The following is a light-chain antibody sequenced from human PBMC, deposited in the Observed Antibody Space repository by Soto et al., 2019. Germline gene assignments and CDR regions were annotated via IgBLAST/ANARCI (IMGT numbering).Light chain of an antibody. CDR3: HQYGYSPNT. V-gene: IGKV3-20*01. CDR1: RSVASRY. Sequence: EIVLTQSPGTLSLSPGERAALSCRASRSVASRYLAWYQQKPGQAPRLLIYGASSRATGIPDRFSDSGSGTDFTLTISRLEPEDFAVYHCHQYGYSPNTFGQGTKLEIK. CDR2: GAS. J-gene: IGKJ2*01.